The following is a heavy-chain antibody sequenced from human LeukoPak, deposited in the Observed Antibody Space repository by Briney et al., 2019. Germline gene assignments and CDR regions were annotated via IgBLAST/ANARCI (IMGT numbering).Heavy chain of an antibody. CDR1: GGTFSSYA. CDR3: ARGGGRPNCRGGSCYGDPFD. J-gene: IGHJ4*02. D-gene: IGHD2-15*01. V-gene: IGHV1-69*05. Sequence: ASVKVSSMAFGGTFSSYAISWVRQAPGQGLEWMGGIIPIFGTANYAQKFQGRVTITTEESPSTAYMELRSLRSEDTAVYYCARGGGRPNCRGGSCYGDPFDYGAREPWSPSPQ. CDR2: IIPIFGTA.